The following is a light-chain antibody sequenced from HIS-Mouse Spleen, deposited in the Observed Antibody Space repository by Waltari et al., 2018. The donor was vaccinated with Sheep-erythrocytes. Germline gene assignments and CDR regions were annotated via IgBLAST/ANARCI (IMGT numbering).Light chain of an antibody. J-gene: IGKJ2*01. Sequence: DIQLTQSPSFLSASVGDRVTISCRMSQGISSYLAWYQQKPGKAPKLLIYAASTLQSGVPSRFSGSGAGAGWALTSSSLQPEDFATYYCQQLNSYPHTFGQGTKLEIK. V-gene: IGKV1-9*01. CDR3: QQLNSYPHT. CDR1: QGISSY. CDR2: AAS.